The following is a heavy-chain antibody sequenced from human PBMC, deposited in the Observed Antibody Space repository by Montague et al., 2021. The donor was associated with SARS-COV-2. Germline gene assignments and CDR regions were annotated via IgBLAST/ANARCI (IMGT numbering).Heavy chain of an antibody. D-gene: IGHD3-10*01. J-gene: IGHJ6*02. CDR2: TYYRSTWYN. CDR1: GDSVSSNDAA. Sequence: CAISGDSVSSNDAAWNWIRQSPSRGLEWLGRTYYRSTWYNDYAVSVTGRITINPDTSKNQFSLQLNSVTPEDTAVYYCARQFDITWHALDVWGQGTTVTVSS. V-gene: IGHV6-1*01. CDR3: ARQFDITWHALDV.